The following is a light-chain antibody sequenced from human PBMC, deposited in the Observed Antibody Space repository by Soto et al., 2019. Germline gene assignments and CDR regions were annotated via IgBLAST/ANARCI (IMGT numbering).Light chain of an antibody. CDR3: QQYGSSPT. CDR1: QSVSSN. Sequence: EIVLVRSPTSLSVSPLASATLYCRAQQSVSSNVSWHQQKPGQAPRLLYDAATSRATGIPDRFSGSGSGTDFTLTISRLEDEDFAVYYCQQYGSSPTFGQGTKVDIK. J-gene: IGKJ1*01. V-gene: IGKV3-20*01. CDR2: AAT.